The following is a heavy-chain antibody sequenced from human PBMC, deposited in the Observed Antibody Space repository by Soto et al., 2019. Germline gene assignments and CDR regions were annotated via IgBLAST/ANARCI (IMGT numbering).Heavy chain of an antibody. V-gene: IGHV1-18*01. D-gene: IGHD3-16*01. CDR3: AMVDVYVTPSPQDV. CDR1: GYSFTRYG. CDR2: INTYNGNT. J-gene: IGHJ6*02. Sequence: ASVKVSCKASGYSFTRYGIAWARQAPGQGLEWMGWINTYNGNTNYAQNLQGRVTLTTDTSTSTACMELTSLRSNDTAIYYCAMVDVYVTPSPQDVWGQGTTVTVSS.